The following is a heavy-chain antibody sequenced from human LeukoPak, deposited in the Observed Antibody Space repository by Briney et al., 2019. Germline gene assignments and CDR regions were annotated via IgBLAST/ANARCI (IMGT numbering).Heavy chain of an antibody. V-gene: IGHV1-69*04. CDR2: IIPILGIA. J-gene: IGHJ3*02. CDR1: GGTFSSYA. D-gene: IGHD6-19*01. Sequence: VASVKVSCKASGGTFSSYAISWVRQAPGQGLEWMGMIIPILGIANYAQKFQGRVTITADESTSTAYMELSSLRSEDTAVYYCARDSSPRWAVAGNRPRGAFDIWGQGTMVTVSS. CDR3: ARDSSPRWAVAGNRPRGAFDI.